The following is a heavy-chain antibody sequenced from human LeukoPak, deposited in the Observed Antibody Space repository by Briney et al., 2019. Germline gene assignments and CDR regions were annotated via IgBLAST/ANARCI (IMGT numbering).Heavy chain of an antibody. CDR3: AADPLY. J-gene: IGHJ4*02. V-gene: IGHV3-53*01. CDR2: IYSGGST. Sequence: PGGSLRLSCAASGFTFTNYWMSWVRQVPGKGLEWVSVIYSGGSTYYADSVKGRFTISRDNSKNTLYLQMNSLRAEDTAVYYCAADPLYWGQGTLVTVSS. CDR1: GFTFTNYW.